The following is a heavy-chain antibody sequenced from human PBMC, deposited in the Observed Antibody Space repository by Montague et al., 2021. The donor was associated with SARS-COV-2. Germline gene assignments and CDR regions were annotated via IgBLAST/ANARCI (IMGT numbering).Heavy chain of an antibody. V-gene: IGHV4-61*02. Sequence: TLSLTCSVSGGSISSGSYYWNWIRQPAGKGLEWIGRIYTRGSTKYXXXVERRVTISVDTSKNQFSLKLSSVTAADTAVYYCARESLHLTGYYNDYFDYWGQGTLVTVSS. J-gene: IGHJ4*02. CDR3: ARESLHLTGYYNDYFDY. D-gene: IGHD3-9*01. CDR2: IYTRGST. CDR1: GGSISSGSYY.